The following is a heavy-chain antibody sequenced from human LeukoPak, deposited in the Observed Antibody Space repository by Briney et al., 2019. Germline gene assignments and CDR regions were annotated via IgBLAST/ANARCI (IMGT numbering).Heavy chain of an antibody. CDR1: GGTFSSYA. D-gene: IGHD5-18*01. V-gene: IGHV1-69*04. CDR3: ACRGYSYVDY. CDR2: IIPILGIA. J-gene: IGHJ4*02. Sequence: SVKVSCKASGGTFSSYAISWVRQAPGQGLEWMGRIIPILGIANYAQKFQGRVTINADKSTSTAYMELSSLRSEDTAVYYCACRGYSYVDYWGQGTLVTVSS.